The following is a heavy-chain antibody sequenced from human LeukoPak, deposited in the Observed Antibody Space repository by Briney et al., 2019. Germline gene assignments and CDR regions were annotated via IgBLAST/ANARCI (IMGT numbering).Heavy chain of an antibody. D-gene: IGHD6-19*01. CDR2: IIPIFGTA. CDR3: ARTSIAVAGTFDY. J-gene: IGHJ4*01. CDR1: GGTFSSYA. Sequence: SVKVSCKASGGTFSSYAMSWVRQAPGQGLEWMGGIIPIFGTANYAQKFQGRVTITADKSTSTAYMELSSLRSEDTAVYYCARTSIAVAGTFDYWGQGTLVTVSS. V-gene: IGHV1-69*06.